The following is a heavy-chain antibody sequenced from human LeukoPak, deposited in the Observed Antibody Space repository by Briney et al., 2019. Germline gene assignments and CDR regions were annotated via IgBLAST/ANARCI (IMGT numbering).Heavy chain of an antibody. CDR2: IYYSGST. D-gene: IGHD5-24*01. Sequence: SETLSLTCTVSGGSISSYYWSWIRQPPGKGLEWIGYIYYSGSTNYNPSLKSRVTISVDTSKNQFSLKLCSVTAADTAVYYCAGVEMATLSYWGQGTLVTVSS. J-gene: IGHJ4*02. CDR3: AGVEMATLSY. CDR1: GGSISSYY. V-gene: IGHV4-59*01.